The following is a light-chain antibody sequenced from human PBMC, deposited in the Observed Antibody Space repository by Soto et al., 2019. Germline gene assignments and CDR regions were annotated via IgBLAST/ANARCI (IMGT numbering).Light chain of an antibody. V-gene: IGLV2-23*01. J-gene: IGLJ1*01. Sequence: QSVLTQPASVSGSPGQSITISCTGASSDLAIYNYVSWYQQQPGKAPKLMIYEGTQRPSGVSNRFSGSKSGNTASLTISGLQADDEADYYCCSYAGSRTYLFGTGTKVTVL. CDR2: EGT. CDR1: SSDLAIYNY. CDR3: CSYAGSRTYL.